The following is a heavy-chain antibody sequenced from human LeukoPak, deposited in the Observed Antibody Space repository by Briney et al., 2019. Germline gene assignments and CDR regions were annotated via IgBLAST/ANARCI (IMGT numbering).Heavy chain of an antibody. J-gene: IGHJ4*02. CDR3: TAAGLDY. Sequence: PSGTLSLTCTVSGYSISSGYYWGWIRQPPGKGLEWIGSIYHSGSTYYNPSLKSRVTISVDTSKNQFSLKLSSVTAADCAVGKITAAGLDYWGQGTLVTVSS. CDR1: GYSISSGYY. V-gene: IGHV4-38-2*02. CDR2: IYHSGST. D-gene: IGHD6-13*01.